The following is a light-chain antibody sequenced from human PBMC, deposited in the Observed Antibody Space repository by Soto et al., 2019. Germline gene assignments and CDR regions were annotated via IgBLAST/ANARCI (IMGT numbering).Light chain of an antibody. V-gene: IGKV3-15*01. J-gene: IGKJ1*01. Sequence: EIVMTQSPATLSVSPGERATLSCRASQSVSSNFAWYQQKPGQAPRLLIHGASTRATGIPARCSGSGSGTDFTLTISSLQSEDFAVYFCQQYNNWPPLTFGQVTKVEIK. CDR1: QSVSSN. CDR3: QQYNNWPPLT. CDR2: GAS.